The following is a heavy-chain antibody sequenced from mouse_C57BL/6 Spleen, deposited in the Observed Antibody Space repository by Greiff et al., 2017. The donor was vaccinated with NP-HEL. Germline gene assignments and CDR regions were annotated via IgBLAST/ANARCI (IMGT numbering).Heavy chain of an antibody. J-gene: IGHJ2*01. D-gene: IGHD2-3*01. Sequence: QVQLQQPGAELVRPGTSVKLSCKASGYTFTSYWMHWVKQRPGQGLEWIGVIDPSDSYTKYNQKFKGKATLTVDTSSSTAYMQLSSLTSEDSAVYYCAREDDGYPGKDYWGQGTTLTVSS. V-gene: IGHV1-59*01. CDR1: GYTFTSYW. CDR2: IDPSDSYT. CDR3: AREDDGYPGKDY.